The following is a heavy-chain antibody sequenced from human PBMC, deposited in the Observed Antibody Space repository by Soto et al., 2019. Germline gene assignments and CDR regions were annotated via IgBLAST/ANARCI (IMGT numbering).Heavy chain of an antibody. CDR3: ARMAAPWYFHX. D-gene: IGHD6-13*01. J-gene: IGHJ2*01. Sequence: SETLSLTCAVHGGSFSGFYWTWIRQPPGKGLEWIGEINDSGSSNYNPPLKSRVTMSLDTSRNQSSLSVNSVTAADTAVYYCARMAAPWYFHXWGRGTLVTVSX. CDR2: INDSGSS. V-gene: IGHV4-34*01. CDR1: GGSFSGFY.